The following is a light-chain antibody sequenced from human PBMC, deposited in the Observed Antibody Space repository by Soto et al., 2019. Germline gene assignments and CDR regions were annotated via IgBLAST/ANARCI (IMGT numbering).Light chain of an antibody. CDR1: SSDIGSYNL. CDR2: DDT. J-gene: IGLJ3*02. CDR3: CSYAISSAFRWV. V-gene: IGLV2-23*02. Sequence: QSALTQPASVSGSPGQSITISCTGTSSDIGSYNLVSWYQQHPGRAPKLMIYDDTKRPSGVSNRFSGSKSGNTPSLTISGLQAEDEADYYCCSYAISSAFRWVFGGGTKLTVL.